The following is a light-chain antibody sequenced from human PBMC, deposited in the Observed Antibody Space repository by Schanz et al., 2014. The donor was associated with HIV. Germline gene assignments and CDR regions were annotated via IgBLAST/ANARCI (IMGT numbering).Light chain of an antibody. CDR1: SSNVGGYNY. Sequence: QSALTQPPSASGSLGQSVAISCTGSSSNVGGYNYVSWYQQHPGKAPKLMIYEVDKRPSGVPDRFSGSKSGNTASLTVSGLQAEDEADYYCSSYAGSLPLVFGGGTKLTVL. CDR3: SSYAGSLPLV. J-gene: IGLJ2*01. CDR2: EVD. V-gene: IGLV2-8*01.